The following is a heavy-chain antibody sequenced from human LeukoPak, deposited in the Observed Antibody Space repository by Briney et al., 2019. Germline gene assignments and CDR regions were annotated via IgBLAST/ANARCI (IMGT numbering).Heavy chain of an antibody. Sequence: ASVKVSCKASGYTFTGYYMHWVRQAPGQGLEWMGWINPNSGGTNYAQKFQGRVTMTRDTSISTAYMELSRLRSDDTAVYYCEVKQWLGGDFDYWGQGTLVTVSS. CDR2: INPNSGGT. CDR1: GYTFTGYY. D-gene: IGHD6-19*01. J-gene: IGHJ4*02. V-gene: IGHV1-2*02. CDR3: EVKQWLGGDFDY.